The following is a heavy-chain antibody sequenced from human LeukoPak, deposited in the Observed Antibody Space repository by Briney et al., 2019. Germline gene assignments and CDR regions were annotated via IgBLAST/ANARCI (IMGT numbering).Heavy chain of an antibody. CDR2: IYYSGST. CDR1: GGSISSSSYY. Sequence: PSETLSLTCTVSGGSISSSSYYWGWIRQPPGKGLEWIGSIYYSGSTYDNPSLKSRVTISVDTSKNQFSLKLSSVTAADTAVYYCARARYYCDSRANLPFDYWGQGTLGTVSS. J-gene: IGHJ4*02. CDR3: ARARYYCDSRANLPFDY. V-gene: IGHV4-39*07. D-gene: IGHD3-22*01.